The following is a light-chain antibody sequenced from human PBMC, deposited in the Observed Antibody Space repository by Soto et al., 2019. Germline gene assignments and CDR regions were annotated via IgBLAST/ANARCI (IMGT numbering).Light chain of an antibody. V-gene: IGKV3-20*01. CDR2: DAS. CDR3: HQYAVSALT. J-gene: IGKJ4*01. Sequence: IVLTQSPGPLSLSPVESATLSCRASQSVGRNYLAWFQHKPAQAPRLLISDASNRATGVPDRFSGSGSVTDFTLSVTRLEPDDFAVYCCHQYAVSALTFGGGTTVEIK. CDR1: QSVGRNY.